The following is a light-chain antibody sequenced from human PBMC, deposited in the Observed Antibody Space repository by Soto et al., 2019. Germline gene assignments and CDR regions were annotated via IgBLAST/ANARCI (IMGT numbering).Light chain of an antibody. Sequence: EIALTQSPGTVSLSPGERATLSCRASQSVSSNYLAWYQQKPGQAPRLLIYGASSRATGIPDRFSGSGSGTDFTLTISRLEPEDFALYYCQQYGGLPRTFGQGTKVEIK. J-gene: IGKJ1*01. CDR2: GAS. CDR1: QSVSSNY. V-gene: IGKV3-20*01. CDR3: QQYGGLPRT.